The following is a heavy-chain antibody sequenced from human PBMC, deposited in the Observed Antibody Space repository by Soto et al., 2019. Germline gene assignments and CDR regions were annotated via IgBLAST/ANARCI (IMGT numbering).Heavy chain of an antibody. J-gene: IGHJ4*02. Sequence: QVQLQQWGAGLLKPSETLSLTCAVYGGSFSGYYWSWIRQPPGKGLEWIGEINHSGSTNYNPSLKSRVTISVDTSKNQFSLKLGSVAAADTSVYYCARGTRDYYGSGSSRSAYWGQGTLVTVSS. CDR2: INHSGST. CDR3: ARGTRDYYGSGSSRSAY. CDR1: GGSFSGYY. D-gene: IGHD3-10*01. V-gene: IGHV4-34*01.